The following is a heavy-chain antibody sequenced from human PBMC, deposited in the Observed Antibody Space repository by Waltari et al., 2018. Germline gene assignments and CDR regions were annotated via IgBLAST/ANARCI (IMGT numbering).Heavy chain of an antibody. Sequence: QVQLQESGPGLVKPSETLSLTCTVSGGSISSYYWSWIRQPAGKGLEWIGRIYTSGSTNYHPSLKSRVTMSVDTSKNQFSLKLSSVTAADTAVYYCARDYYDSSGERWFDPWGQGTLVTVSS. J-gene: IGHJ5*02. V-gene: IGHV4-4*07. CDR2: IYTSGST. CDR1: GGSISSYY. D-gene: IGHD3-22*01. CDR3: ARDYYDSSGERWFDP.